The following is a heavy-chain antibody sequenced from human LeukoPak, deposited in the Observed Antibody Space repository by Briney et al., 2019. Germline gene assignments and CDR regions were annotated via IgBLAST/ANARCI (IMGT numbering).Heavy chain of an antibody. CDR2: ISSSGSTI. CDR3: ARIYSGYDLTFDY. V-gene: IGHV3-11*01. Sequence: GGSLRLSCAASGFTFSDYYMSWIRQAPGKGLEWVSYISSSGSTIYYADSAKGRFTISRDNAKNSLYLQMNSLRAEDTAVYYCARIYSGYDLTFDYWGQGTLVTVSS. CDR1: GFTFSDYY. D-gene: IGHD5-12*01. J-gene: IGHJ4*02.